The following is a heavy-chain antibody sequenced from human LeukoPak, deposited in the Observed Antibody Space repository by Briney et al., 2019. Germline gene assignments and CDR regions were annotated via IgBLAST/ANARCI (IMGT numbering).Heavy chain of an antibody. J-gene: IGHJ4*02. D-gene: IGHD2-15*01. CDR3: ARGGDLGYCSGGSCYSVDY. Sequence: GRSLRLSCAASGFTFSSHAMHWVRQAPGKGLEWVAVISFDGSIKFYADSVKGRFTISRDNSKNTLYLQMNSLRAEDTAVNYCARGGDLGYCSGGSCYSVDYWGQGTLVTVSS. CDR1: GFTFSSHA. CDR2: ISFDGSIK. V-gene: IGHV3-30-3*01.